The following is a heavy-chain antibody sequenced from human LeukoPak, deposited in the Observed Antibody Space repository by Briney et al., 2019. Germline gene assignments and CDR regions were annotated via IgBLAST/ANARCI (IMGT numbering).Heavy chain of an antibody. J-gene: IGHJ3*02. CDR1: GGTLSNNV. D-gene: IGHD3-10*01. CDR3: ATKNFGDLYRHDDPFNM. V-gene: IGHV1-69*06. Sequence: ASVKVSCKASGGTLSNNVVSWVRQAPGQGLEWMGDIIPVFGTTYYAQKFQGRVTISADRSTSTAYMEVSSLKSEDTAVYYCATKNFGDLYRHDDPFNMWGQGTTVTVSS. CDR2: IIPVFGTT.